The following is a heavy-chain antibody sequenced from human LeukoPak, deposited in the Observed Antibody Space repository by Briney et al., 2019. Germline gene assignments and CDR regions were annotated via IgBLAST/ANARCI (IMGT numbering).Heavy chain of an antibody. CDR2: INHSGST. Sequence: SETLSLTCAVYGGSFSGYYWSLIRQPPGKGLEWIGEINHSGSTNYNPSLKSRVTISVDTSKNQFSLKLSSVTAADTAVYYCARGRILTGRALVYWGQGTLVTVSS. CDR1: GGSFSGYY. V-gene: IGHV4-34*01. D-gene: IGHD3-9*01. J-gene: IGHJ4*02. CDR3: ARGRILTGRALVY.